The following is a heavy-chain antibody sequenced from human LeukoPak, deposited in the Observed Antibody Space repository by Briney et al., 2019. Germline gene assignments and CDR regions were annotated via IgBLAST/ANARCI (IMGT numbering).Heavy chain of an antibody. J-gene: IGHJ4*02. V-gene: IGHV3-74*01. CDR2: IASDGSST. D-gene: IGHD4-23*01. CDR1: GFTFSSYS. Sequence: GGSLRLSCAASGFTFSSYSMNWVRQAPGRGLVWVSRIASDGSSTTYADSVKGRFSISRDNAKNTLYLQMNSLRVEDTAVYYCARGRPHGNDYWGQGTLVTVSS. CDR3: ARGRPHGNDY.